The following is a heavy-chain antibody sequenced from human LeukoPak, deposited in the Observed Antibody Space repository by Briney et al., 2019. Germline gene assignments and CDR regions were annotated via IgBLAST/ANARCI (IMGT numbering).Heavy chain of an antibody. D-gene: IGHD3-3*01. CDR2: IIPIFGTA. CDR1: GGTFSSYA. Sequence: SVKVSCKASGGTFSSYAISWVRQAPGQGLEWMGGIIPIFGTANYAQKFQGRVTITTDESTSSAYMELSSLRSEDTAVYYCARGSRRDFWSGYSLDVWGKGTTVTVSS. V-gene: IGHV1-69*05. CDR3: ARGSRRDFWSGYSLDV. J-gene: IGHJ6*04.